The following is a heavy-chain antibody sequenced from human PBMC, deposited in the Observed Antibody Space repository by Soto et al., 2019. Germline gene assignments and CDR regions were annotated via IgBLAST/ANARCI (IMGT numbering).Heavy chain of an antibody. CDR1: GYTFTSYG. D-gene: IGHD1-26*01. Sequence: QVQLVQSGAEVKKPGASVKVSCKASGYTFTSYGLSWVRQAPGQGLEWMGRISAYNYNTNYAQKLQGRVTTTTDPSTSTAYMELRSLRPDDTAVYYCARVVGALGHWFDPWGQGTLVTVSS. V-gene: IGHV1-18*01. J-gene: IGHJ5*02. CDR3: ARVVGALGHWFDP. CDR2: ISAYNYNT.